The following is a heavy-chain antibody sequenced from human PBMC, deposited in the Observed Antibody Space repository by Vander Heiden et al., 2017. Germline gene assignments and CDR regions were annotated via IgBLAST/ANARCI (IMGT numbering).Heavy chain of an antibody. CDR2: ISYDGSNK. Sequence: QVQLVESGGGVVQPGRSLRLSCAASGFTFSGDARHWVRQAPGKGLGWVAVISYDGSNKYYADSVKGRFTISRDNSKNTLYLQMNSLRAEDTAVYYCARDLTTGLFDYWGQGTLVTVSS. CDR3: ARDLTTGLFDY. J-gene: IGHJ4*02. V-gene: IGHV3-30-3*01. D-gene: IGHD4-4*01. CDR1: GFTFSGDA.